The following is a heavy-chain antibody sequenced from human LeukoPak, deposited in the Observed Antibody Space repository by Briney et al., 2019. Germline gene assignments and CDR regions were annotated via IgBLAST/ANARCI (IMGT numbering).Heavy chain of an antibody. V-gene: IGHV4-59*01. D-gene: IGHD1-7*01. Sequence: SETPSLTCTVSGGSISTYYWSWIPQPPGKGLEWIGYIYYSERTDYNPFLKSRVTISVDTSKNQFSLKVSSVTAADTAVYYCARLRGQTTDRRYVDYWGQGTLVTVSS. CDR3: ARLRGQTTDRRYVDY. J-gene: IGHJ4*02. CDR1: GGSISTYY. CDR2: IYYSERT.